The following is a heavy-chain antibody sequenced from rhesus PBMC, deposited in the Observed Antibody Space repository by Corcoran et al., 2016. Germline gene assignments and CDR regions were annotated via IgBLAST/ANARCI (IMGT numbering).Heavy chain of an antibody. CDR1: GFTFSSYG. CDR2: INSGWDST. V-gene: IGHV3S5*01. CDR3: ARDSGS. J-gene: IGHJ4*01. Sequence: EVQLVETGGGLVQPGGSLKLSCAASGFTFSSYGMNWERQAQGKGLEWVSAINSGWDSTYYADSVKGRLNIFRDNSKNTLSLQMSSLRAEDTAVYYGARDSGSWGQGVLVTVSS. D-gene: IGHD6-25*01.